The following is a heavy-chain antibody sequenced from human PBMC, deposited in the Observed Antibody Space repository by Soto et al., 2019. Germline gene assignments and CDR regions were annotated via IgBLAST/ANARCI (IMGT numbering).Heavy chain of an antibody. Sequence: QVQLVQSGAEVKKPGSSVKVSCKASGGTFSSYAISWVRQAPGQGLEWMGGIIPFFGTAKYAQKFQGRVTLSADESTRTAYMELSSLRSEDTAVYYCARGDYYESSGYHPHAFDIWGQGTMVTVSS. CDR3: ARGDYYESSGYHPHAFDI. V-gene: IGHV1-69*01. CDR2: IIPFFGTA. D-gene: IGHD3-22*01. CDR1: GGTFSSYA. J-gene: IGHJ3*02.